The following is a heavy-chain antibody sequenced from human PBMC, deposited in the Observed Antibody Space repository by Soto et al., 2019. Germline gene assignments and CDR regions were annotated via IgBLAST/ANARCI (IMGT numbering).Heavy chain of an antibody. D-gene: IGHD3-10*01. Sequence: QVQLVESVGGVVQPGRSLRLSCAVTGVTFSDYAMHWVRQAPGKGLEWVAVISFDGSNEYYADSVKGRFTISRDNIKNTLHLQMNSLRVEDTAVYYCAKALRGGCDYWGQGTLVTVSS. CDR3: AKALRGGCDY. J-gene: IGHJ4*02. CDR1: GVTFSDYA. V-gene: IGHV3-30*18. CDR2: ISFDGSNE.